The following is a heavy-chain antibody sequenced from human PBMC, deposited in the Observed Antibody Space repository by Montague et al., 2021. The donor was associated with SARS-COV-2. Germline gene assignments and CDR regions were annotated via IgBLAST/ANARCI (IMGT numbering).Heavy chain of an antibody. V-gene: IGHV6-1*01. Sequence: CAISGDSVSTNSGTWNWVRLSPSRGLEWLGRTYYRSEWYSDYSVSVKSRISINPDTSKNQFSLRLNSVTPEDPAVYYCARAERGSCGDGNCYQYFFNYWGQGTLVTVSS. CDR3: ARAERGSCGDGNCYQYFFNY. J-gene: IGHJ4*02. D-gene: IGHD2-15*01. CDR1: GDSVSTNSGT. CDR2: TYYRSEWYS.